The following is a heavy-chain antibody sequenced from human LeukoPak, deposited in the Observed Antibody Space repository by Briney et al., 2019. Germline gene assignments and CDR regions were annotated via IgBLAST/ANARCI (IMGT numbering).Heavy chain of an antibody. J-gene: IGHJ6*03. CDR2: INPSGGST. Sequence: EASVKVSCKASGYTFTSYYMHWVRQAPEQGLEWMGIINPSGGSTSYAQKFQGRVTMTRDMSTSTVYMELSSLRSEDTAVYYCARTTEGYCRSTSYSWCYYYYMDVWGKGTTVTVSS. V-gene: IGHV1-46*01. CDR3: ARTTEGYCRSTSYSWCYYYYMDV. CDR1: GYTFTSYY. D-gene: IGHD2-2*01.